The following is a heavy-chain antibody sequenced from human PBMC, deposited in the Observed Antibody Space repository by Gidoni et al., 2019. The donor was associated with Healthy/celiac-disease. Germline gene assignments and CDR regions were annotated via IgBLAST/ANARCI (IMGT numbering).Heavy chain of an antibody. D-gene: IGHD3-16*02. Sequence: QVQLVESGGGVVQQGRPLRLSCAASGFTFSSYGLHWVRQAPGKGLEWVAVISYDGINKYYADSVKCRFTISRDNSKNTLYLQMNSLRAEDTAVYYCASLSPKDYWGQGTLVTVSS. V-gene: IGHV3-30*03. J-gene: IGHJ4*02. CDR1: GFTFSSYG. CDR2: ISYDGINK. CDR3: ASLSPKDY.